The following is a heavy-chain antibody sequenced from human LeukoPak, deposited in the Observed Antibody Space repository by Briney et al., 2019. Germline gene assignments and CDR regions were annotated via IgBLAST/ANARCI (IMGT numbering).Heavy chain of an antibody. CDR2: ISAYNGNT. D-gene: IGHD6-13*01. V-gene: IGHV1-18*01. Sequence: AASVKVSCKASGGTFSNYVINWVRQAPGQGLEWMGWISAYNGNTNYAQKLQGRVTMTTDTSTSTAYMELRSLRSDDTAVYYCAREVQQLYFDYWGQGTLVTVSS. J-gene: IGHJ4*02. CDR1: GGTFSNYV. CDR3: AREVQQLYFDY.